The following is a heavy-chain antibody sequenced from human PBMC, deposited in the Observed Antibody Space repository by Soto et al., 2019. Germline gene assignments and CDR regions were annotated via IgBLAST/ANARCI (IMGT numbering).Heavy chain of an antibody. CDR1: GFPFSSYG. Sequence: PGGSLRLSCAASGFPFSSYGMHWVRLAPGKGLEWVSAISGSGGSTYYADSVKGRFTISRDNSKNTLYLQMNSLRAEDTAVYYCAQVGTLLRYFDWLPDYFDYWGQGTLVTVYS. CDR3: AQVGTLLRYFDWLPDYFDY. D-gene: IGHD3-9*01. J-gene: IGHJ4*02. V-gene: IGHV3-23*01. CDR2: ISGSGGST.